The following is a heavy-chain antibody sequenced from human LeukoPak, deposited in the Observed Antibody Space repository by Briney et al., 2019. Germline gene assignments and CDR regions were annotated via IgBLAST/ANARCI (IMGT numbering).Heavy chain of an antibody. D-gene: IGHD2-2*01. J-gene: IGHJ4*02. V-gene: IGHV3-48*02. CDR2: ISISGVTK. Sequence: QPGGSLRLSCAASGFTFTTYTMNWVRQAPGKGLEWLSYISISGVTKYYADSVKGRFTIYRDSAESSLYLQMNSLRDEDSAVYYCARGPAAAIDYWGQGTLVTVSS. CDR3: ARGPAAAIDY. CDR1: GFTFTTYT.